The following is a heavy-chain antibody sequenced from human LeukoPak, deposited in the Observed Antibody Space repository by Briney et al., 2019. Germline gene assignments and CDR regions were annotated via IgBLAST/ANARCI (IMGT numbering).Heavy chain of an antibody. D-gene: IGHD2-15*01. V-gene: IGHV4-59*12. CDR1: GGSISSYY. Sequence: SETLSLTCTVSGGSISSYYWSWIRQPPGKGLEWIGYIYYSGSTNYNPSLRSRVTISVDTSKNQFSLKLSSVTAADTAVYYCARGMLLGYYFDYWGQGTLVTVSS. CDR2: IYYSGST. J-gene: IGHJ4*02. CDR3: ARGMLLGYYFDY.